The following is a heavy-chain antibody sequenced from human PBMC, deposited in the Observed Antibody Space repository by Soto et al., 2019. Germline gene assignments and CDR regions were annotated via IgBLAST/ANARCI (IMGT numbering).Heavy chain of an antibody. J-gene: IGHJ5*02. V-gene: IGHV4-30-4*01. Sequence: QVQLQESGPGLVKPSQTLSLTCTVSGGSISSGDYYWSWIRQPPGKGLEWIGYIYYSGSTYYNPSLKSGATPSGXTSKNQFSLKLSSVTAADTAVYYCARISLPNWFDPWGQGTLVTVSS. CDR2: IYYSGST. CDR3: ARISLPNWFDP. CDR1: GGSISSGDYY.